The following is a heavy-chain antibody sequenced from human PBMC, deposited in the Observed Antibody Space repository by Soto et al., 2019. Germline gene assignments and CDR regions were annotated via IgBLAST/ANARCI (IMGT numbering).Heavy chain of an antibody. CDR3: ATMGTPATGLYYFDY. CDR2: ISYSGTT. D-gene: IGHD5-18*01. Sequence: SETLSLTCTVSGGSISSGNYYWSWIRQPPGKGLEWIGFISYSGTTHYSASLRSRVSISVDTSKNQFSLNLSFVTAADTAVYYCATMGTPATGLYYFDYWGQGTLVTVSS. J-gene: IGHJ4*02. CDR1: GGSISSGNYY. V-gene: IGHV4-30-4*01.